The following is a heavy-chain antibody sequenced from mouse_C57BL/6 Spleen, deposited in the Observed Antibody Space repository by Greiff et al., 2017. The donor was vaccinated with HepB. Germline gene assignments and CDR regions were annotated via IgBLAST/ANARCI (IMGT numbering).Heavy chain of an antibody. D-gene: IGHD2-1*01. CDR3: ARRTSFVTVYYAMDY. J-gene: IGHJ4*01. Sequence: QVQLQQSGAELVRPGASVKLSCKASGYTFTDYCINWVKQRPGQGLEWIGRIYPGSGNTYYNEKFKGKATLTVDKSSSTAYMQLSSLTSEDSAVYYGARRTSFVTVYYAMDYWGQGTSVTVSS. V-gene: IGHV1-76*01. CDR2: IYPGSGNT. CDR1: GYTFTDYC.